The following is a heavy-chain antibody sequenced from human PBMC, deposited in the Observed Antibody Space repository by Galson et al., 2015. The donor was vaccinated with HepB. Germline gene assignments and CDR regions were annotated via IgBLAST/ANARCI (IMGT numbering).Heavy chain of an antibody. Sequence: SLRLSCAASGFTFSSYAMSWVRQAPGKGLEWVSAISGSGGSTYYADSVKGRFTISRDNSKNTLYLQMNSLRAEDTAVYYCAKDVVYSSGWYLDYWGQGTLVTVSS. CDR2: ISGSGGST. V-gene: IGHV3-23*01. D-gene: IGHD6-19*01. CDR3: AKDVVYSSGWYLDY. CDR1: GFTFSSYA. J-gene: IGHJ4*02.